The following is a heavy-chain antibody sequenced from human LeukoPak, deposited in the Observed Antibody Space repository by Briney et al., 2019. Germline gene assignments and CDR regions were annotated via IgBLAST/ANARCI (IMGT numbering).Heavy chain of an antibody. CDR1: GGSFSGYY. CDR3: ASYSSGWYYFDY. D-gene: IGHD6-19*01. J-gene: IGHJ4*02. Sequence: PSETLSPTCAVYGGSFSGYYCSWIRQPPGKGLEWIGEINHSGSTNYNPSLKSRVTISVDTSKNQFSLKLSSVTAADTAVYYCASYSSGWYYFDYWGQGTLVTVSS. CDR2: INHSGST. V-gene: IGHV4-34*01.